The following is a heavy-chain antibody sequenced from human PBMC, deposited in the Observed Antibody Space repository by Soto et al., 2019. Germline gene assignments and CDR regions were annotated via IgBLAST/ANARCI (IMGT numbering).Heavy chain of an antibody. Sequence: GESLKISCKGSGYSFTSYWIGWVRQMPGKGLEWMGIIYPGDSDTRYSPSFQGQVTISADKSISTAYLQWSSLKASDTAMYYCARLTPYDIWSGYSPQGWFDPWGQGTLVTVSS. CDR2: IYPGDSDT. CDR1: GYSFTSYW. J-gene: IGHJ5*02. V-gene: IGHV5-51*01. D-gene: IGHD3-3*01. CDR3: ARLTPYDIWSGYSPQGWFDP.